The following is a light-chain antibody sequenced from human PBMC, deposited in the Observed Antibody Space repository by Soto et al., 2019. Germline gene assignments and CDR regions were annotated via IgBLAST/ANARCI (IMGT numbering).Light chain of an antibody. Sequence: QSVLTQPPSASGSPGQSVTISCTGTSSDVGGYNYVSWYQQHPGKAPKLMIYEVSKRPSGVPDRFSGSKSGNTAYLTVSGLKAEDEADYYCSSYAGSNNLVFGGGTKLTVL. J-gene: IGLJ2*01. CDR3: SSYAGSNNLV. CDR1: SSDVGGYNY. V-gene: IGLV2-8*01. CDR2: EVS.